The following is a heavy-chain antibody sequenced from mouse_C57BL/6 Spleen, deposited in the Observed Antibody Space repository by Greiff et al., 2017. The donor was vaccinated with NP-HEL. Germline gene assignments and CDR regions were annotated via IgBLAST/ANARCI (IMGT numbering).Heavy chain of an antibody. V-gene: IGHV1-53*01. CDR3: ARARDGYYDGYFDV. CDR1: GYTFTSYW. J-gene: IGHJ1*03. Sequence: QVQLQQPGTELVKPGASVKLSCKASGYTFTSYWMHWVKQRPGQGLEWIGNITPSNGGTNYNEKFTSTATLTVTKSSSTAYMQLSSLTSEGSAVYNGARARDGYYDGYFDVWGTGTTVTVSS. CDR2: ITPSNGGT. D-gene: IGHD2-3*01.